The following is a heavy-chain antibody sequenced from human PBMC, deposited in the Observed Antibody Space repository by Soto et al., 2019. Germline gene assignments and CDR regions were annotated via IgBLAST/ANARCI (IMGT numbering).Heavy chain of an antibody. V-gene: IGHV4-30-4*01. D-gene: IGHD1-1*01. Sequence: SETLSLTCTVSGGSISSGDYYWSWIRQPPGKGLEWIGYIYYNGNTFYTPSLESRVSISLDMSKNQFSLRLRSVTAADTAVYYCTREFTASTPYYFESWGQGVLVTVSS. J-gene: IGHJ4*02. CDR1: GGSISSGDYY. CDR2: IYYNGNT. CDR3: TREFTASTPYYFES.